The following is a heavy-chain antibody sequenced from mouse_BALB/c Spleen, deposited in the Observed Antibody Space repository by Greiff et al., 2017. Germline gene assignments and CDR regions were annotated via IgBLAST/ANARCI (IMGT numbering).Heavy chain of an antibody. J-gene: IGHJ3*01. D-gene: IGHD2-1*01. CDR3: ARYGNYEAWFAY. Sequence: EVQLQQSGAELVKPGASVKLSCTASGFNIKDTYMHWVKQRPEQGLEWIGRIDPANGNTKYDPKFQGKATITADTSSNTAYLQLSSLTSEDTAVYYCARYGNYEAWFAYWGQGTLVTVSA. CDR2: IDPANGNT. V-gene: IGHV14-3*02. CDR1: GFNIKDTY.